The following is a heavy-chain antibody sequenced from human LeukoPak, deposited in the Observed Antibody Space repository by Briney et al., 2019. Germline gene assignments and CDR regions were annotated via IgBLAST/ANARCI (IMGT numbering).Heavy chain of an antibody. D-gene: IGHD3-9*01. J-gene: IGHJ4*02. CDR2: IYYSGST. CDR3: ARSYYDILTGYYLFDY. CDR1: GGSISSYY. Sequence: SETLSLTCTVSGGSISSYYWSWIRQHPGKGLEWIGYIYYSGSTNYNPSLKSRVTISVDTSKNQFSLKLSSVTAADTAVYYCARSYYDILTGYYLFDYWGQGTLVTVSS. V-gene: IGHV4-59*01.